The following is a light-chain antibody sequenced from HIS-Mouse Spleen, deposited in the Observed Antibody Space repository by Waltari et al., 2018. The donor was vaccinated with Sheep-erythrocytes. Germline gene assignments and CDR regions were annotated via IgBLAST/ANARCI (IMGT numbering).Light chain of an antibody. CDR3: LQDHESTYT. J-gene: IGKJ2*01. CDR1: QGIRND. CDR2: AAS. Sequence: AIQMTQSPSSLSASVGDRVTITCRASQGIRNDLGWYQQKPGKAPKPLIYAASSLQSGVPSMFNGSGSGTDFTRTISSLQPEDCATYCCLQDHESTYTFGQGTKLEIK. V-gene: IGKV1-6*02.